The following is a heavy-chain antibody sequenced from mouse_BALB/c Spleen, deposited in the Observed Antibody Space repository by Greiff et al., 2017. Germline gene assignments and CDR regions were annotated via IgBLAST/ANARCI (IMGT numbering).Heavy chain of an antibody. D-gene: IGHD1-1*01. J-gene: IGHJ2*01. Sequence: EVKLMESGGGLVQPGGSRKLSCAASGFTFSSFGMHWVRQAPEKGLEWVAYISSGSSTIYYADTVKGRFTISRDNPKNTLFLQMTSLRSEDTAMYYCARETYGSSYDYWGQGTTLTVSS. CDR2: ISSGSSTI. CDR1: GFTFSSFG. CDR3: ARETYGSSYDY. V-gene: IGHV5-17*02.